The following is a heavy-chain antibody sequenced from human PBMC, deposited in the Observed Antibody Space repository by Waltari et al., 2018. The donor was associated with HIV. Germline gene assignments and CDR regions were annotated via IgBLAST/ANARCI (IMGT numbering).Heavy chain of an antibody. Sequence: QLQLQESGPGLVKPSETLSLTCTVSGGSISSSSYYWGWLRHPPGKGLEWIGSIYYSGSTYYNPSLKSRVTISVDTSKNQFSLKLSSVTAADTAVYYCARHLDYYDSSGYYYENYFDYWGQGTLVTVSS. CDR2: IYYSGST. D-gene: IGHD3-22*01. V-gene: IGHV4-39*01. J-gene: IGHJ4*02. CDR1: GGSISSSSYY. CDR3: ARHLDYYDSSGYYYENYFDY.